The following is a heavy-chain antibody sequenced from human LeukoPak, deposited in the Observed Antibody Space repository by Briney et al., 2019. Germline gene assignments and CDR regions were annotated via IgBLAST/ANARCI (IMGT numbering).Heavy chain of an antibody. V-gene: IGHV3-23*01. Sequence: PGGSLRLSCAASGFTFSSYAMSWVRQAPGKGLEWVSAISGSGGSTYYADSVKGRFTISRDNSKNTLYLQMNSLRAEDTAVYYCAKDSSWYSRPPTKNNDYWSQGTLVTVSS. J-gene: IGHJ4*02. CDR2: ISGSGGST. CDR3: AKDSSWYSRPPTKNNDY. CDR1: GFTFSSYA. D-gene: IGHD6-13*01.